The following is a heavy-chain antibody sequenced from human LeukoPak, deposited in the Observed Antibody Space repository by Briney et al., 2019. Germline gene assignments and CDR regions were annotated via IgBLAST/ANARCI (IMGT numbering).Heavy chain of an antibody. CDR3: ARYRSYWGYFDY. CDR2: IYYKGST. J-gene: IGHJ4*02. CDR1: GGSISSYY. D-gene: IGHD1-26*01. V-gene: IGHV4-59*12. Sequence: SETLSLTCTVSGGSISSYYWSWIRQPPGKGLEWIGYIYYKGSTNYNPSLKSRVTISVDTSKNQFSLKLSSVTAADTAVYYCARYRSYWGYFDYWGQGTLVTVSS.